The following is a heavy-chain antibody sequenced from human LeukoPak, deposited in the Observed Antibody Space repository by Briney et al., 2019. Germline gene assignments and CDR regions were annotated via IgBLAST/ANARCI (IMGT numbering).Heavy chain of an antibody. CDR3: ARRRKSRGYCSSTSCPDKYYFDY. Sequence: SETLSLTCAVYGGSFSGYYWSWIRQPPVKGLEWIGEINHSGSTNYNPSLTSRVTISVDTSKNQFSLKLSSVTAADTAVYYCARRRKSRGYCSSTSCPDKYYFDYWGQGTLVTVSS. CDR2: INHSGST. J-gene: IGHJ4*02. D-gene: IGHD2-2*01. V-gene: IGHV4-34*01. CDR1: GGSFSGYY.